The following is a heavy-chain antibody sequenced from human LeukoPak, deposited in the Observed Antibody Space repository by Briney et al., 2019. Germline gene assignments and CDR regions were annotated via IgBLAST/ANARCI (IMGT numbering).Heavy chain of an antibody. Sequence: AGGSLRLSCAASGFTFSSYGMSWVRQAPGKGLEWVSAISGSGGSTYYADSVKGRFTISRDNSKNTLYLQMNSLRAEDTAVYYCAKFNRQYCSSISCYGGFDYWGQGTLVTVSS. V-gene: IGHV3-23*01. CDR3: AKFNRQYCSSISCYGGFDY. D-gene: IGHD2-2*01. CDR1: GFTFSSYG. J-gene: IGHJ4*02. CDR2: ISGSGGST.